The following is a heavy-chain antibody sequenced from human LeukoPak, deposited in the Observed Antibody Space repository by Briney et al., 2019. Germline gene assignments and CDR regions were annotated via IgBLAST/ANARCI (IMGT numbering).Heavy chain of an antibody. D-gene: IGHD2-2*01. CDR1: RCTLRNYG. V-gene: IGHV3-30*03. Sequence: GGALRLSRPASRCTLRNYGMHGVRPAPGKGRAGVAVISYDEWKKHYADSVKGRFTISRENSKKPLDLQRNSLRAEDTAVYYCARPSSTPGMDVWGQGTTVTVSS. J-gene: IGHJ6*02. CDR3: ARPSSTPGMDV. CDR2: ISYDEWKK.